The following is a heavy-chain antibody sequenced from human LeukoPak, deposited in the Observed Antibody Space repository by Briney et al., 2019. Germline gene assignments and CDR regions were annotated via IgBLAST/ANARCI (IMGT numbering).Heavy chain of an antibody. Sequence: KPSGTLSLTCTVSGGSISSYYWSWIRQPPGKGLEWIGYIYYSGSTNYNPSLKSRVTISVDTSKNQFSLKLSSVTAADTAVYYCARVYNGFGEPNFDYWGQGALVTVSS. CDR3: ARVYNGFGEPNFDY. D-gene: IGHD3-10*01. J-gene: IGHJ4*02. CDR2: IYYSGST. CDR1: GGSISSYY. V-gene: IGHV4-59*01.